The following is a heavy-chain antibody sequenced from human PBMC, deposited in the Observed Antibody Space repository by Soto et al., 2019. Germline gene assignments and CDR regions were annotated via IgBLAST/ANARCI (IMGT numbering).Heavy chain of an antibody. Sequence: GGSLRLSCAASGFTFISYGMHWVRQAPGKGLEWVAVIWYDGSNKYYADSVKGRFTISRDNSKNTLYLQMNSLRAEGTAVYYCARDPEYSSGWYVYYYYYGMDVWGQGTTVTVSS. CDR3: ARDPEYSSGWYVYYYYYGMDV. CDR1: GFTFISYG. D-gene: IGHD6-19*01. V-gene: IGHV3-33*01. J-gene: IGHJ6*02. CDR2: IWYDGSNK.